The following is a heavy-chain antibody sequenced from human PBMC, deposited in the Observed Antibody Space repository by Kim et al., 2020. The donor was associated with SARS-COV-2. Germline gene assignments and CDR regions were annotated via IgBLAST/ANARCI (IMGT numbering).Heavy chain of an antibody. V-gene: IGHV1-69*04. D-gene: IGHD6-19*01. CDR1: GGTFSSYA. CDR2: IIPILGIA. J-gene: IGHJ6*02. Sequence: SVKVSCKASGGTFSSYAISWVRQAPGQGLEWMGRIIPILGIANYAQKFQGRVTITADKSTSTAYMELSSLRSEDTAVYYCARDLFGVESSSGWYGSYYGMDVWGQGTTVTVSS. CDR3: ARDLFGVESSSGWYGSYYGMDV.